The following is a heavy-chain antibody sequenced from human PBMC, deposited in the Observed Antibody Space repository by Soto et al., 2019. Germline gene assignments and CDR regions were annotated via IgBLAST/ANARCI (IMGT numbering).Heavy chain of an antibody. J-gene: IGHJ4*02. D-gene: IGHD3-22*01. CDR2: IYYSGST. V-gene: IGHV4-39*01. CDR3: ARHRNYYDSSGYYGHIAAYFDY. CDR1: GGSISSSSYY. Sequence: SETLSLTCTVSGGSISSSSYYWGWIRQPPGKGLEWIGSIYYSGSTYYNPSLKSRVTISVDTPKNQFSLKLSSVTAADTAVYYCARHRNYYDSSGYYGHIAAYFDYWGQGTLVTVSS.